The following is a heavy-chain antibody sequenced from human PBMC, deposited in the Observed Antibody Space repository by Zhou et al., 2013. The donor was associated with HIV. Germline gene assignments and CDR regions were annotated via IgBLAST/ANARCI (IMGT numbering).Heavy chain of an antibody. CDR1: GGTFSSYA. CDR3: ARGEMATAKFDY. J-gene: IGHJ4*02. Sequence: QVQLVQSGAEVKKPGSSVKVSCKASGGTFSSYAISWVRQAPGQGLEWMGRIIPILGIANYAQKFQGRVTITADKSTSTAYMELSSLRSEDTAVYYCARGEMATAKFDYWGQGTLVTVSS. D-gene: IGHD5-18*01. CDR2: IIPILGIA. V-gene: IGHV1-69*04.